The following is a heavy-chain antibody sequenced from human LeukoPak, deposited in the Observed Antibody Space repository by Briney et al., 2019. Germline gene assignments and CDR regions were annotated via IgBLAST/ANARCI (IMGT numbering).Heavy chain of an antibody. CDR3: ARGRDYAWGSPSA. V-gene: IGHV4-61*02. CDR1: GGSVSSGNYY. J-gene: IGHJ5*02. Sequence: PSETLSLTCSVSGGSVSSGNYYWSWVRQPAGKRPEWIGRIHTSGSTIYNPSLSSRVTISVDTSKNHFFLRLTSVTAADTAVYYCARGRDYAWGSPSAWGQGTLVTVSS. D-gene: IGHD3-16*01. CDR2: IHTSGST.